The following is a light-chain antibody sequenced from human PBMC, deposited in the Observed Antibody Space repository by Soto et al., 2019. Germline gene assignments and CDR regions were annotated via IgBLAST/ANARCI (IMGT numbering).Light chain of an antibody. J-gene: IGKJ1*01. CDR1: ESISSY. CDR2: AAC. V-gene: IGKV1-39*01. Sequence: DIQMTQSPSSLSASVGGRLTITCLAVESISSYLNWYQQKPGKAPKLLIYAACSLQSGVPSRFSASGSGTDFTLTINSLQPEDFATYYCQQYKSYLRTFGQGTKV. CDR3: QQYKSYLRT.